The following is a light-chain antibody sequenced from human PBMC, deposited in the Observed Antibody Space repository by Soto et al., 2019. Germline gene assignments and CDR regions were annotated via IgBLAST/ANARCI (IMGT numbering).Light chain of an antibody. Sequence: EIVLTQSPGTLSLSPGERATLSCRACQSLSSNYLAWYQQKPGQAPRLLIYGVSSRATGISDRFSGSGSVTDFTLTISRLEPEDSAVYYCQQYDRAPRTFGQGTKV. CDR1: QSLSSNY. CDR3: QQYDRAPRT. J-gene: IGKJ1*01. CDR2: GVS. V-gene: IGKV3-20*01.